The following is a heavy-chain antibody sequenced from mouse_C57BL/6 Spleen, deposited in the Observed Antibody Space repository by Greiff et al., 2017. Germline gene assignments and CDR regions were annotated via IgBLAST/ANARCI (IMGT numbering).Heavy chain of an antibody. CDR3: ARDGYPYYYAMDY. CDR2: INPSTGGT. D-gene: IGHD2-3*01. CDR1: GYSFTGYY. Sequence: EVKLQESGPELVKPGASVKISCKASGYSFTGYYMNWVKQSPEKSLEWIGEINPSTGGTTYNQRFKAKATLTVDKTSSTAYRQLKSLTSEDSAVYYCARDGYPYYYAMDYWGQGTSVTVSS. J-gene: IGHJ4*01. V-gene: IGHV1-42*01.